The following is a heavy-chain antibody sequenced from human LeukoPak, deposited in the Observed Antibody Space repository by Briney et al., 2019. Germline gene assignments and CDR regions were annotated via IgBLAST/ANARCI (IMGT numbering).Heavy chain of an antibody. CDR2: ISSSSSTI. CDR1: GFTFSSYS. Sequence: PGGSLRLSCAASGFTFSSYSMNWVRQAPGKGLEWVSYISSSSSTIYYADSVKGRFTISRDNAKNSLYLQMNSLRADDTAVYYCARQETSSYNGAFDIWGQGTMVTVSS. V-gene: IGHV3-48*01. CDR3: ARQETSSYNGAFDI. D-gene: IGHD1-26*01. J-gene: IGHJ3*02.